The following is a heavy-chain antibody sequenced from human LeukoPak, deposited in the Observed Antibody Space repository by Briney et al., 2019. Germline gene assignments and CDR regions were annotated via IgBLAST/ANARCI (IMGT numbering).Heavy chain of an antibody. CDR3: ARGGIAVAGTVDP. CDR2: ISGSGGST. J-gene: IGHJ5*02. D-gene: IGHD6-19*01. CDR1: GFTFTNYA. V-gene: IGHV3-23*01. Sequence: GGSLRLSCAASGFTFTNYAMSWVRQAPGKGLEWVSAISGSGGSTCYADSVKGRFTISRDNSKNTLYLQMNSLRAEDTAVYYCARGGIAVAGTVDPWGQGTLVTVSS.